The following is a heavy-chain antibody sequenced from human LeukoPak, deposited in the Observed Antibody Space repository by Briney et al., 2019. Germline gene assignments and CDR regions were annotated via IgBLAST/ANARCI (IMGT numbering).Heavy chain of an antibody. V-gene: IGHV1-18*01. D-gene: IGHD3-3*01. CDR1: GYTFTSYG. CDR3: ARLNVLRFLEWLLLPDY. J-gene: IGHJ4*02. CDR2: ISAYNGNT. Sequence: GASVKVSCKASGYTFTSYGISWVRQAPGQGLEWMGWISAYNGNTNYAQKLQGRVTMTTDTSTSTAYMELRSLRSDDTAVYYCARLNVLRFLEWLLLPDYWGQGTLVTVSS.